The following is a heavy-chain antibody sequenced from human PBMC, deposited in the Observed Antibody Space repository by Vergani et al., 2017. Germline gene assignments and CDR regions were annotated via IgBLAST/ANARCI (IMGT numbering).Heavy chain of an antibody. D-gene: IGHD1-7*01. CDR1: GYSFTSYW. CDR2: ISGSGGST. J-gene: IGHJ5*02. V-gene: IGHV3-23*04. Sequence: EVQLVQSGAEVKKPGESLKISCKGSGYSFTSYWIGWVRQMPGKGLEWVSAISGSGGSTYYADSVKGRFTISRDNSKNTLYLQMNSLRAEDTAVYYCAKEYGKDWNYWFDPWGQGTLVTVSS. CDR3: AKEYGKDWNYWFDP.